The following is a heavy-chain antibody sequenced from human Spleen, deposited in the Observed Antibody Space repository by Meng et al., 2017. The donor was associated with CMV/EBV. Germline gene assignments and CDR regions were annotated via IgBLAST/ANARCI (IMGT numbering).Heavy chain of an antibody. Sequence: GESLKISCAASGFSFRSYWMHWVRQAPGKGLVWVSRISGDESSAGYADSVEGRFTISRDNAKNTLYLQMNSLRAEDTAVYYCVRGYSTNWNQPAYFDYWGQGALVTVSS. CDR1: GFSFRSYW. CDR2: ISGDESSA. J-gene: IGHJ4*02. CDR3: VRGYSTNWNQPAYFDY. V-gene: IGHV3-74*01. D-gene: IGHD1-1*01.